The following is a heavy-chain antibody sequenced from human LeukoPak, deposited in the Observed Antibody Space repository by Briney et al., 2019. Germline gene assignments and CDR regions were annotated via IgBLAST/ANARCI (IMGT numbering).Heavy chain of an antibody. CDR2: IYTSGST. J-gene: IGHJ4*02. V-gene: IGHV4-61*02. D-gene: IGHD3-10*01. Sequence: TPSETLSLTCTVSGGSISSGSYYWSWIRQPAGKGLEWIGRIYTSGSTNYNPSLKSRDTISVDTSKNQFSLKLSSVTAADTAVYYCAGNYYGSGSYYSEDRYWGQGTLVTVSS. CDR3: AGNYYGSGSYYSEDRY. CDR1: GGSISSGSYY.